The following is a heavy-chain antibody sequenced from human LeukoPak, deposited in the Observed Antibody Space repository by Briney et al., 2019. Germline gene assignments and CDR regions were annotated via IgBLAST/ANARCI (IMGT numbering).Heavy chain of an antibody. CDR2: AYTSGST. J-gene: IGHJ4*02. CDR3: ARDVVAAPGTWDY. V-gene: IGHV4-4*07. D-gene: IGHD6-13*01. CDR1: GDSISNFY. Sequence: SETLSLTCTVSGDSISNFYWSWIRQPAGKGLEWIGRAYTSGSTNYNPSLKSRVTMSVDTSKNQFSLKLSSVTAADTAVYYCARDVVAAPGTWDYWGQGTLVTVSS.